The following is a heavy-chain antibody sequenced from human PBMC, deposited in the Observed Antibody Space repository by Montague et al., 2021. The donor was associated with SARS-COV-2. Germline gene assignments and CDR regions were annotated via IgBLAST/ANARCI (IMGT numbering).Heavy chain of an antibody. CDR2: ISYDGSNK. J-gene: IGHJ6*02. CDR3: ARQLIVFVPAAPGSPTHETYDYAMDV. V-gene: IGHV3-30*04. D-gene: IGHD2-2*01. CDR1: GFTFSSYA. Sequence: SLRLSCAASGFTFSSYAMHWARQAPGKGLEWVAVISYDGSNKYYVDSVKGRFSISRDNSKNTLYLQMNSLRAEDTAVYYCARQLIVFVPAAPGSPTHETYDYAMDVWGQGTTVTVSS.